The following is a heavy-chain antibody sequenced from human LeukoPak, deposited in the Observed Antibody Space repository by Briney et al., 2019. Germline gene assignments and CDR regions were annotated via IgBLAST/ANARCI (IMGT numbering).Heavy chain of an antibody. D-gene: IGHD3-22*01. CDR1: GFTFSSYG. CDR3: ARDLGGGGYYDSSGYYPSYYFDY. CDR2: IWYDGSKK. Sequence: GGSLRLSCAASGFTFSSYGMHWVRQAPGKGLEWVAVIWYDGSKKYYADSVKGRFTISRDNSKNTLYLQMNSLRAEDTAVYYCARDLGGGGYYDSSGYYPSYYFDYWGQGTLVTVSS. J-gene: IGHJ4*02. V-gene: IGHV3-33*01.